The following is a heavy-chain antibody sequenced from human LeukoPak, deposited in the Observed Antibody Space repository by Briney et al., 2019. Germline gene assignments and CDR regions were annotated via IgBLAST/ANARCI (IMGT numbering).Heavy chain of an antibody. CDR2: FDPEDGET. V-gene: IGHV1-24*01. Sequence: ASVKVSCKVSGYTLTELSMHWVRQAPGKGLEWMGGFDPEDGETIYAQKFQGRVTMTEDTSTDTAYMELSSLRSEDTAVYYCATRYYYDSSGPLDYWGQGTLVTVSS. CDR3: ATRYYYDSSGPLDY. CDR1: GYTLTELS. D-gene: IGHD3-22*01. J-gene: IGHJ4*02.